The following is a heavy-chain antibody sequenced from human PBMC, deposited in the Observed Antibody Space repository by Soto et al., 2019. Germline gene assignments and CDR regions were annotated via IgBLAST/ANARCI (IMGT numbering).Heavy chain of an antibody. J-gene: IGHJ6*02. Sequence: GGSLRLSCAASGFTFTNYAFSWVRPAPGKGLEWVSTISVSGHDTYYADSVKGRVTISRDNSRDTLYLEMKSLREEDTAVYYCAKFQVECYHNYYGMDVWGQGTTGTV. CDR3: AKFQVECYHNYYGMDV. D-gene: IGHD2-2*01. CDR1: GFTFTNYA. V-gene: IGHV3-23*01. CDR2: ISVSGHDT.